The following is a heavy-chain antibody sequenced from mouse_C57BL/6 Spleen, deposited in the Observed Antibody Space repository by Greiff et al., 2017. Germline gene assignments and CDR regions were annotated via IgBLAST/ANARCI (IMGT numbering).Heavy chain of an antibody. V-gene: IGHV7-3*01. CDR1: GFTFTDYY. CDR3: ARYRDSYAMDY. CDR2: IRNKANGYTT. J-gene: IGHJ4*01. Sequence: EVKLMESGGGLVQPGGSLSLSCAASGFTFTDYYMSWVRQPPGKALEWLGFIRNKANGYTTEYSASVKGRFTISRDNSQSILYLQMNALRAEDSATYYCARYRDSYAMDYWGQGTSVTVSS.